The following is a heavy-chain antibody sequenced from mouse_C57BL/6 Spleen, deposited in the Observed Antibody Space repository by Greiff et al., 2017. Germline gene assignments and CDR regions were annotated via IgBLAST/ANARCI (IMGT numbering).Heavy chain of an antibody. J-gene: IGHJ4*01. CDR1: GYSFTGYY. CDR2: INPSTGGT. CDR3: AFYYGSSYYYAMDY. Sequence: VQLKESGPELVKPGASVKISCKASGYSFTGYYMNWVKQSPEKSLEWIGEINPSTGGTTYNQKFKAKATLTVDKSSSTAYMQLKSLTSEDSAVYYCAFYYGSSYYYAMDYWGQGTSVTVSS. D-gene: IGHD1-1*01. V-gene: IGHV1-42*01.